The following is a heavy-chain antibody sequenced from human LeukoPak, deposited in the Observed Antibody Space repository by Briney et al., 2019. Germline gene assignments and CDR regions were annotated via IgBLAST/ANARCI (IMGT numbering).Heavy chain of an antibody. Sequence: SDTLSLTCAVYGGSFSGYYWSWIRQPPGKGLEWIGEINHSGSTNYNPSLKSRVTISVDTSKNQFSLKLSSVTAADTAVYYCARVNNWNFYFGYWGQGTLVTVSS. CDR2: INHSGST. CDR3: ARVNNWNFYFGY. D-gene: IGHD1-7*01. V-gene: IGHV4-34*01. CDR1: GGSFSGYY. J-gene: IGHJ4*02.